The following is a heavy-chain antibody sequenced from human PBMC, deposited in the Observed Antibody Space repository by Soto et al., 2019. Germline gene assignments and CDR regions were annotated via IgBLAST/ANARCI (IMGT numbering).Heavy chain of an antibody. V-gene: IGHV3-15*07. Sequence: GGFLRLSCAASGFTFSNAWMNWVRQAPGKGLEWVGRIKSKTDGGTTDYAAPVKGRFTISRDDSKNTLYLQMNSLKTEDTAVYYCTTGPAWIQLWFDYWGQGTLVTVSS. J-gene: IGHJ4*02. D-gene: IGHD5-18*01. CDR3: TTGPAWIQLWFDY. CDR2: IKSKTDGGTT. CDR1: GFTFSNAW.